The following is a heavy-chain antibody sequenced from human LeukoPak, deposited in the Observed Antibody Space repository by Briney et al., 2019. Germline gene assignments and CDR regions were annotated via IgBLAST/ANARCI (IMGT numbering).Heavy chain of an antibody. J-gene: IGHJ4*02. CDR3: ARSARLMKGVVEVTALDD. V-gene: IGHV3-48*03. CDR1: GFTFSSYE. D-gene: IGHD3-3*01. Sequence: GGSLRLSCAASGFTFSSYEMNWVRQAPGKGLEWVSYISTTGSSIYYADSVKGRFTIARDNAKNSVCLEMNSLRADDTAVYYCARSARLMKGVVEVTALDDWGQGTLVTVSS. CDR2: ISTTGSSI.